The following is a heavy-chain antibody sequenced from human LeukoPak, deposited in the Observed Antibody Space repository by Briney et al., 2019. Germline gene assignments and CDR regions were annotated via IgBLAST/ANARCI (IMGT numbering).Heavy chain of an antibody. Sequence: GASVKVSCKASGYTFTSYAMHWVRQAPGQRLEWMGWINAGNGNTKYSQKFQGRVTITRDTSASTAYMELSSLRSEDTAVYYCARDFVPNDPLYYFDYWGQGTLVTVSS. CDR2: INAGNGNT. D-gene: IGHD1-1*01. J-gene: IGHJ4*02. CDR1: GYTFTSYA. CDR3: ARDFVPNDPLYYFDY. V-gene: IGHV1-3*01.